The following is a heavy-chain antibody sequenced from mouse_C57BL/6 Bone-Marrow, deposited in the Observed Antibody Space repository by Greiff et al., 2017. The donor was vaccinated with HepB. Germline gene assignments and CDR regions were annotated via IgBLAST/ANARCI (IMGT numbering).Heavy chain of an antibody. J-gene: IGHJ1*03. Sequence: VQLQQPGAELVMPGASVKISCKASGYAFSSYWMNWVKQRPGKGLEWIGQIYPGDGDTNYNGKFKGKATLTADKSSSTAYMQLSSLTSEDSAVYFCARWGSSTYWYFDVWGTGTTVTVSS. CDR1: GYAFSSYW. CDR2: IYPGDGDT. V-gene: IGHV1-80*01. D-gene: IGHD1-1*01. CDR3: ARWGSSTYWYFDV.